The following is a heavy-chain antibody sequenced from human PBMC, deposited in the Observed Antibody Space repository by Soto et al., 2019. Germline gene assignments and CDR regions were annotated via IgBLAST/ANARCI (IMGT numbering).Heavy chain of an antibody. V-gene: IGHV1-18*01. Sequence: QVHLVQSGAEVKKPGASVKVSCKASGYTFTSYGITWVRQAPGQGLEWMGWISAHNGNTDNAQKLQGRVIVTRDTSTSTAYMELRSLRSVDTAVYYCARGRYGDYWGQGALVTVSS. J-gene: IGHJ4*02. D-gene: IGHD1-1*01. CDR1: GYTFTSYG. CDR2: ISAHNGNT. CDR3: ARGRYGDY.